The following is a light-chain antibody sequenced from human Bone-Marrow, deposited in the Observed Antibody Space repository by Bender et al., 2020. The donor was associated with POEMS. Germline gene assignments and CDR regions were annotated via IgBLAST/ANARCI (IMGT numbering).Light chain of an antibody. CDR2: KND. CDR1: SSNIGSNS. Sequence: QSVLTQPPSASGTPGQRVTISCSGSSSNIGSNSVIWYQQLPGAAPKLLIYKNDQRPSGVPDRFSGSKSGTSVSLAITGLQAEDEADYYCQSFDTSLSGWVFGAGTKLTV. V-gene: IGLV1-44*01. J-gene: IGLJ3*02. CDR3: QSFDTSLSGWV.